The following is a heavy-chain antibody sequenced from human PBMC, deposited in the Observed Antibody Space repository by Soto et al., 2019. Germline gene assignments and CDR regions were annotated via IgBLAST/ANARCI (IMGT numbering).Heavy chain of an antibody. Sequence: EASVKVSCKASGYTFTSYAMHWVRQAPGQRHKWMRWINASNDNTKNPQKNKGRVTITRDTSASTAYMELSSLRSEDTEVYYFARVKGGLEAVAGTLCDYWGQGTLVTVSS. J-gene: IGHJ4*02. CDR3: ARVKGGLEAVAGTLCDY. CDR1: GYTFTSYA. CDR2: INASNDNT. V-gene: IGHV1-3*01. D-gene: IGHD6-19*01.